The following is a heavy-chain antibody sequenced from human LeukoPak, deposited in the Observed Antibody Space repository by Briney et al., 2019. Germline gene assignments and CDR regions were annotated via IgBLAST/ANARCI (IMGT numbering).Heavy chain of an antibody. V-gene: IGHV3-30*18. CDR3: AKDRDFQH. CDR2: ISYDGSNK. J-gene: IGHJ1*01. D-gene: IGHD3-10*01. Sequence: GGSLRLSCAASGFTFSSYGMHWVRQAPGKGLEWVAVISYDGSNKYYADSVKGRFTISRDNSKNTLYLQMNSLRAEDTAVYYCAKDRDFQHWGQGTLVTVSS. CDR1: GFTFSSYG.